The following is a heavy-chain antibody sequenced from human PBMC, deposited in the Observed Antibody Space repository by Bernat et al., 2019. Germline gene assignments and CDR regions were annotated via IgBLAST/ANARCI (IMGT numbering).Heavy chain of an antibody. J-gene: IGHJ4*02. CDR3: STDRGSRWGFNH. CDR1: GINFNTAW. CDR2: IKSKVDGGAA. V-gene: IGHV3-15*01. Sequence: EVHLVESGGDLVKPGGSLTLSCAASGINFNTAWMSWVRQPPGKGLEWIGRIKSKVDGGAADYGAPVKDKFTISRDDSKNTLYLQMNSLKTEDTAVYYWSTDRGSRWGFNHWGQGALVTVSS. D-gene: IGHD1-26*01.